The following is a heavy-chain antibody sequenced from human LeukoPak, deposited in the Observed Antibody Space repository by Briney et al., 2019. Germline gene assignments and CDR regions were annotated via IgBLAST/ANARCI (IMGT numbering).Heavy chain of an antibody. CDR3: AFALYGSGSPPAFDI. V-gene: IGHV4-30-4*01. CDR2: IYYSGST. Sequence: SETLSLTCTVSGGSISSGDYYWSWIRQPPGKGLEWLGYIYYSGSTYYNPSLKSRVTISVDTSKNQFSLKLSSVTAADTAVYYCAFALYGSGSPPAFDIWGQGTMVTVSS. J-gene: IGHJ3*02. CDR1: GGSISSGDYY. D-gene: IGHD3-10*01.